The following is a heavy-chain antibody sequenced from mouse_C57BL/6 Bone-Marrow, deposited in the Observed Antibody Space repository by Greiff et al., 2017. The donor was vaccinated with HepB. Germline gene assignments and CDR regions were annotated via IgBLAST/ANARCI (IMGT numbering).Heavy chain of an antibody. CDR3: TRSDDGYYRYWFAY. CDR1: GYTFTDYE. Sequence: QVHVKQSGAELVRPGASVTLSCKASGYTFTDYEMHWVKQTPVHGLEWIGAIDPETGGTAYNQKFKGKAILTAYKSSSTAYMELRSLTSEDSAVYYCTRSDDGYYRYWFAYWGQGTLVTVSA. J-gene: IGHJ3*01. V-gene: IGHV1-15*01. CDR2: IDPETGGT. D-gene: IGHD2-3*01.